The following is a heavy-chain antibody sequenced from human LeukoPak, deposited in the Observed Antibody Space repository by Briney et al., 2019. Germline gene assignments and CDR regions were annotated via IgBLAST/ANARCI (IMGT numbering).Heavy chain of an antibody. V-gene: IGHV3-23*01. D-gene: IGHD3-9*01. CDR1: GFTFSSYA. CDR3: AKAPRYYDILTGLS. CDR2: ISGSGGST. Sequence: AGGSLRLSCAASGFTFSSYAMSWVRQAPGKGLEWVSAISGSGGSTYYADSVKGRFTISRDNSKNTLYLQMNSLRAEDTAVYYCAKAPRYYDILTGLSWGQGTLVTVSS. J-gene: IGHJ4*02.